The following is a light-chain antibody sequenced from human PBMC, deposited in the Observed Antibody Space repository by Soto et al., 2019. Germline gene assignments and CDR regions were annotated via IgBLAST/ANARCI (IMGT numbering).Light chain of an antibody. CDR2: DIS. CDR1: QTVDSY. J-gene: IGKJ1*01. CDR3: QQRRSWPRT. Sequence: EIVLTQSPATLSLSPGERATLSCRASQTVDSYLAWYQQKPGQAPRLLINDISERATGIPARFSGSGSGTDFTLTISSLEPEDFAVYYCQQRRSWPRTFGQGTKVEIK. V-gene: IGKV3-11*01.